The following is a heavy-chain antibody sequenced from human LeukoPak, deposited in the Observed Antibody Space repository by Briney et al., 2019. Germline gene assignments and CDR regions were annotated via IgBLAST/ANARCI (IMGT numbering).Heavy chain of an antibody. CDR3: ARLALDYYDSSRPQVDDSHY. CDR2: IIPIFGTA. V-gene: IGHV1-69*13. J-gene: IGHJ4*02. D-gene: IGHD3-22*01. Sequence: GASAKVSCKASGGTFSSYAISWVRQAPGQGLEWMGGIIPIFGTANYAQKFQGRVTITADESTSTAYMELSSLRSEDTAVYYCARLALDYYDSSRPQVDDSHYWGQGTLVTVSS. CDR1: GGTFSSYA.